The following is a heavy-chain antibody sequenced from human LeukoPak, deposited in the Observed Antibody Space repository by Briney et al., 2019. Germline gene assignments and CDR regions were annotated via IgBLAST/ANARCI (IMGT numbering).Heavy chain of an antibody. CDR1: NDSISTNKW. CDR3: ARAPGVVGTGGYLDP. J-gene: IGHJ5*02. D-gene: IGHD3-3*01. V-gene: IGHV4-4*02. Sequence: SGTLSLTCAVSNDSISTNKWWNWVRQPPGKGLQWIGEIHQSGNVNYNPSLKGRVTISVDKSKNQFSLKLNSVTAADTAMYYCARAPGVVGTGGYLDPWGQGTLVTVSS. CDR2: IHQSGNV.